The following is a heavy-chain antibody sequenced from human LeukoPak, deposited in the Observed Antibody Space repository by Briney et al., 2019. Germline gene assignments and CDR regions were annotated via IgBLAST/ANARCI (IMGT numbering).Heavy chain of an antibody. CDR3: AKDGEHYYDSSGYYGHFDY. D-gene: IGHD3-22*01. V-gene: IGHV3-43*01. Sequence: PGGSLRLSCAASGFTFDDYTMHWVRQAPGKGLEWVSLISWDGGSTYYADSVQGRFTISRDNGKNSLYLQMNSLRTQDIALYYCAKDGEHYYDSSGYYGHFDYWGQGTLVTVSS. CDR2: ISWDGGST. J-gene: IGHJ4*02. CDR1: GFTFDDYT.